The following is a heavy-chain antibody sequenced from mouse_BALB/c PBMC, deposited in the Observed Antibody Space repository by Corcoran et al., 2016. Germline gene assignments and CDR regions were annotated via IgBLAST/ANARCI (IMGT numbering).Heavy chain of an antibody. CDR3: AKGSSYGYFDV. J-gene: IGHJ1*01. CDR1: GYTFTNYG. Sequence: QIQLVQSGPELKKPGETVKISCKASGYTFTNYGMNWVKQAPGKGLKWMGWINTYTGEPTYADDFKGRFAFSLETSASTAYLQINNLKNEDTAKYFCAKGSSYGYFDVWGAGTTVTVSS. D-gene: IGHD1-1*01. V-gene: IGHV9-3-1*01. CDR2: INTYTGEP.